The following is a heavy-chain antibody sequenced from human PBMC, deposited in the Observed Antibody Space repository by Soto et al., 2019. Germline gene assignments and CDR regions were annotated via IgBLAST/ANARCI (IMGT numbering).Heavy chain of an antibody. V-gene: IGHV4-31*03. CDR3: ARTYYDFWSGYSNFDY. J-gene: IGHJ4*02. CDR1: GGSISSGGYY. Sequence: SETLSLTCTVSGGSISSGGYYWSWIRQHPGKGLEWIGYIYYSGSTYYNPSLKSRVTISVDTSKNQFSLKLSSVTAADTAVYYCARTYYDFWSGYSNFDYWGQGTLVTVSS. CDR2: IYYSGST. D-gene: IGHD3-3*01.